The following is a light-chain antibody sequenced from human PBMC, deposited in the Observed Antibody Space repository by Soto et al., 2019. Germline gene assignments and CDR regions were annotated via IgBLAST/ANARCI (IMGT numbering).Light chain of an antibody. CDR3: QQRSNWYT. J-gene: IGKJ2*01. CDR1: QSVSSY. CDR2: DVS. V-gene: IGKV3-11*01. Sequence: EIVLTQSPATLSLSPGERATLSCRASQSVSSYLAWYQQKPGQAPRLLIYDVSSRATGIPARFSSSGSGTDFTLTISSLEPEDFAVYYCQQRSNWYTFGQGTKLEIK.